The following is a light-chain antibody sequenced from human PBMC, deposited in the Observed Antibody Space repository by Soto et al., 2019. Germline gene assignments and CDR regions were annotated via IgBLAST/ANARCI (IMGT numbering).Light chain of an antibody. V-gene: IGKV1-5*01. Sequence: IQMTPSPSPPSASVGDRVTISCRASQSFSTWLAWYQQKPGKAPKLLIYDAFTLESGVPSRFSGSGSGTEFTLTITSLQPDDFATYYCQQYHSSWTFGQGTKVDIK. CDR1: QSFSTW. CDR3: QQYHSSWT. J-gene: IGKJ1*01. CDR2: DAF.